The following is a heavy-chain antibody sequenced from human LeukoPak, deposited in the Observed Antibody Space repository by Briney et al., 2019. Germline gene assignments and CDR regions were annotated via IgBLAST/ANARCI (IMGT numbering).Heavy chain of an antibody. CDR1: GYSFTSYW. V-gene: IGHV5-51*01. CDR3: ARQLSIAVAGTMTNWFDP. Sequence: GESLKISCEGSGYSFTSYWIGWVRQMPGKGLEWMGIIYPGDSDTRYSPSFQGQVTISADKSISTAYLQWSSLKASDTAMYYCARQLSIAVAGTMTNWFDPWGQGTLVTVSS. CDR2: IYPGDSDT. D-gene: IGHD6-19*01. J-gene: IGHJ5*02.